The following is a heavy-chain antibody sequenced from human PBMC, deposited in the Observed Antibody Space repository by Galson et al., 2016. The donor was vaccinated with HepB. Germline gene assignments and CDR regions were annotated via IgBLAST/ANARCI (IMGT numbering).Heavy chain of an antibody. CDR1: GFPFSDYA. CDR3: AKDRIPGVVTAILHY. CDR2: ISYDGSDQ. J-gene: IGHJ4*02. Sequence: SLRLSCAASGFPFSDYAMHWVRQAPGQGLEWVSVISYDGSDQYYADSVKGRFTISRDNSKNTLYLQMNSLRVEDTALYYCAKDRIPGVVTAILHYWGQGTLVTVSS. D-gene: IGHD2-21*02. V-gene: IGHV3-30*18.